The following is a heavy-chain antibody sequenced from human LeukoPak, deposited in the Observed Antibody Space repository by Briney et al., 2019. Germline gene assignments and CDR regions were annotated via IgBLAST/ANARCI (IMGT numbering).Heavy chain of an antibody. CDR2: FDPEDGET. CDR3: ARDGGTIFGVVIEWFDP. D-gene: IGHD3-3*01. J-gene: IGHJ5*02. CDR1: GYTLTELS. V-gene: IGHV1-24*01. Sequence: VASVKVSCKVSGYTLTELSMHWVRQAPGKGLEWMGGFDPEDGETIYAQKFQGRVTMTEDTSTDTAYMELSSLRSEDTAVYYCARDGGTIFGVVIEWFDPWGQGTLVTVSS.